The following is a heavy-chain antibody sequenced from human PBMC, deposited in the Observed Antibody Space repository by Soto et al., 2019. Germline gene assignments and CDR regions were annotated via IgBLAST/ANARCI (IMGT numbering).Heavy chain of an antibody. D-gene: IGHD4-17*01. CDR2: IYYSGST. V-gene: IGHV4-59*01. Sequence: SSETLSLTCTVSGGSISSYDWRWIRQPPRKGLEWIGYIYYSGSTNYNPSLKSRVTISVDTSKNQFSLKLSSVTAADTAVYYCARLTTVTTTYYYYYMDVWGKGTTVTVSS. J-gene: IGHJ6*03. CDR3: ARLTTVTTTYYYYYMDV. CDR1: GGSISSYD.